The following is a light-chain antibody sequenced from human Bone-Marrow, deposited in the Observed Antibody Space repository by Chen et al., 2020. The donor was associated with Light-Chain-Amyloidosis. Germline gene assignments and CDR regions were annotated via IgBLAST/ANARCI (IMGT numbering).Light chain of an antibody. CDR3: CSYAGSSTFSYV. V-gene: IGLV2-23*02. Sequence: QSALTQPASVSGSPGHSITISCPGTSSDVGSYNLVSWYQQHPGKAPKLMIYEVSKRPSGVSNRFSGSKSGNTASLTISGLQAEDEADYYCCSYAGSSTFSYVFGAGTKVTVL. CDR2: EVS. J-gene: IGLJ1*01. CDR1: SSDVGSYNL.